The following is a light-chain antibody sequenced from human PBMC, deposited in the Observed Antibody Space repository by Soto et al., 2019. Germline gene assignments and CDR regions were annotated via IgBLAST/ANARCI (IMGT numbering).Light chain of an antibody. CDR1: QSISTY. CDR3: QQTYSIPCA. J-gene: IGKJ3*01. Sequence: DIQMTQSPPSLSASVGDRITITCRASQSISTYLNWYLQKPGEAPKVLIFAASSLESGVPSRFSGSGSGTDFTLTIRSLQPEDFATYYCQQTYSIPCAFGPGTKVDI. V-gene: IGKV1-39*01. CDR2: AAS.